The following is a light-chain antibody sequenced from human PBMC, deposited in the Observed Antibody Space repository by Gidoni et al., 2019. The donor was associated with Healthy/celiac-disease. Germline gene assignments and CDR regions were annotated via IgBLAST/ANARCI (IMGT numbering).Light chain of an antibody. Sequence: EIVLTQSPGTLSWSPGERATLSCRASQSVSSSYLAWYQQKPGQAPRLLIYGASSRATGIPDRFSGSGSGPDFTLTISRLEPEDFAVYYCQQYGSSPPWTFGQGTQVEIK. CDR3: QQYGSSPPWT. CDR2: GAS. J-gene: IGKJ1*01. CDR1: QSVSSSY. V-gene: IGKV3-20*01.